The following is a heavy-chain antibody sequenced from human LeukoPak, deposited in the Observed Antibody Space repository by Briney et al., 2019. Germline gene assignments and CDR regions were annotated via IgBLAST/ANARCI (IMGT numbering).Heavy chain of an antibody. CDR3: ATHRLWWSPFGY. CDR1: GYTFTSYG. J-gene: IGHJ4*02. D-gene: IGHD2-21*01. Sequence: GASVRVSCKASGYTFTSYGISWVRQAPGQGLECMGWISAYNGNTNYAQRLQGRVTMTTDTSTSTAYMELRSLRSDDTAVYYCATHRLWWSPFGYWGQGTLVTVSS. CDR2: ISAYNGNT. V-gene: IGHV1-18*01.